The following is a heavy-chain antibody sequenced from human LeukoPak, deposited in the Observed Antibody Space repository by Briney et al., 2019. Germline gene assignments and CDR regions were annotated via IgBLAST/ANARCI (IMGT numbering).Heavy chain of an antibody. CDR1: GGSISSSSYY. Sequence: SETLSLTCTVSGGSISSSSYYWGWIRQPPGKGLEWIGSIYYSGSTYYNPSLKSRVTISVDTSKNQFSLKLSSVTAADTAVYYCARLLWFGEFYYYYGMDVWGQGTTVTVSS. CDR3: ARLLWFGEFYYYYGMDV. J-gene: IGHJ6*02. D-gene: IGHD3-10*01. CDR2: IYYSGST. V-gene: IGHV4-39*01.